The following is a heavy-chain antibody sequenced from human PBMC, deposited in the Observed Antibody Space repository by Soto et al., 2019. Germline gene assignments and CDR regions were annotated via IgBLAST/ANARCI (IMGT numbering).Heavy chain of an antibody. D-gene: IGHD3-16*01. V-gene: IGHV3-33*01. CDR1: GFTFSSCD. J-gene: IGHJ4*02. CDR3: ARDGRYASFYFDY. Sequence: LSLSCAASGFTFSSCDMHWVRQAPGKGLEWVAIIYYDGTNKHYPDSVKGRFTISRDNSKNTLYLEMNSLRAEDTAVYYCARDGRYASFYFDYWGQGTLVTVSS. CDR2: IYYDGTNK.